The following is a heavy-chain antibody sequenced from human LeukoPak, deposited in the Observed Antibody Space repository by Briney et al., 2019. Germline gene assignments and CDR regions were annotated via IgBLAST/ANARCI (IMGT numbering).Heavy chain of an antibody. CDR2: TYFRSKWYN. Sequence: SQTLSLTRAISGGTVSSNSAAWNWIRQSPSRGLEWLGRTYFRSKWYNDYAESVKGRISINPDTSKNQFSLQLNSVNPEDTAVYYCANFYLDNWSQGSLVTVSS. V-gene: IGHV6-1*01. CDR1: GGTVSSNSAA. CDR3: ANFYLDN. J-gene: IGHJ4*02. D-gene: IGHD2/OR15-2a*01.